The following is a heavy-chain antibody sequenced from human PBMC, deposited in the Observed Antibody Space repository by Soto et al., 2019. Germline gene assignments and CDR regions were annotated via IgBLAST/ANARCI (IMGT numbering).Heavy chain of an antibody. J-gene: IGHJ4*02. D-gene: IGHD6-19*01. CDR2: IYHSGST. CDR3: AVGIAVAGTLAY. CDR1: CGSIISSNW. V-gene: IGHV4-4*02. Sequence: SETLSLTCAFSCGSIISSNWWSWVRQPPGKGLEWIGEIYHSGSTNYNPSLKSRVTISVDKSKNQFSLKLSSVTAADTAVYYCAVGIAVAGTLAYWGQGTLVTVSS.